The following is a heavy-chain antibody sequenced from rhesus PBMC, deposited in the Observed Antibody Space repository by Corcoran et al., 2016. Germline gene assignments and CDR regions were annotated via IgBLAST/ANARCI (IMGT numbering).Heavy chain of an antibody. J-gene: IGHJ3*01. CDR2: INSESTTI. V-gene: IGHV3-14*01. Sequence: EVHLVESGGGLAEPGGSLRLSCAAFGITFRTYWMHWIRRAPGKGLEVISGINSESTTIYYADSVKDRFTISRENAENTVYLQMNSLRPEDTAVYYCVKEDDAFDFWGQGLRVTVSS. CDR3: VKEDDAFDF. CDR1: GITFRTYW.